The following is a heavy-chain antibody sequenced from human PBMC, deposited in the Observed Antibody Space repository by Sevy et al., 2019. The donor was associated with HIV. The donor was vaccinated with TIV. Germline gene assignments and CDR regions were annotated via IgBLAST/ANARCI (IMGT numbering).Heavy chain of an antibody. CDR3: ARGAGDPVGALDI. Sequence: GGSLRLSCAASGFTFNLYSMNYVRQVPGRGLEWVSCYSSTSSYIFYGASVKGRFTISRDNTKNSLYLQMNSLRAEDTAVYYCARGAGDPVGALDIWGQGTMVTVSS. CDR1: GFTFNLYS. J-gene: IGHJ3*02. V-gene: IGHV3-21*01. D-gene: IGHD4-17*01. CDR2: YSSTSSYI.